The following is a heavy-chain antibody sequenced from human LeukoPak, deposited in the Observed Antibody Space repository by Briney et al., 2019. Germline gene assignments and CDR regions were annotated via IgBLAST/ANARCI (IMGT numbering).Heavy chain of an antibody. V-gene: IGHV1-18*01. CDR2: ISAYNGNT. CDR1: GYTFTSYG. CDR3: ARDPIKKIVVVRDY. J-gene: IGHJ4*02. D-gene: IGHD3-22*01. Sequence: ASVKVSCKASGYTFTSYGISWVRQAPGQGLEWMGWISAYNGNTNYAQKLQGRVTMTTDTSTSTAYMELRSLRSDDTAVYYCARDPIKKIVVVRDYWGQGTLVTVSS.